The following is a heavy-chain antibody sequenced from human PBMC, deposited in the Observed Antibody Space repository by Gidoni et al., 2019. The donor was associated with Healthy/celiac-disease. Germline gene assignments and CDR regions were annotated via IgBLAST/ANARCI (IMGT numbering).Heavy chain of an antibody. CDR3: SRQGPSSALGGFDY. V-gene: IGHV4-39*01. CDR2: IYYSGST. D-gene: IGHD3-22*01. J-gene: IGHJ4*02. CDR1: GGSISSSSYY. Sequence: QLQLQESGPGLVKPSETLSLNCTVSGGSISSSSYYWGWIRQHPGKGLEWIGSIYYSGSTYYHPSLKSRVTISVDTSKNQFSLKLSSVPAAHTAVYYCSRQGPSSALGGFDYWGQGTLVTVSS.